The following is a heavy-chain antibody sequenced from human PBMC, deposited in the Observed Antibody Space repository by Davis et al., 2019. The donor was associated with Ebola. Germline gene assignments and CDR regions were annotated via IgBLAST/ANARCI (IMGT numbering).Heavy chain of an antibody. Sequence: GESLKISCAASGFTFSSYGMHWVRQAPGKGLEWVAVIWYDGSNKYYADSVKGRFTISRDNSKNTLYLQMNSLRAEDTAVYYCARDRLQYSSGYYSLDYWGQGTLVTVSS. V-gene: IGHV3-33*01. J-gene: IGHJ4*02. D-gene: IGHD3-22*01. CDR2: IWYDGSNK. CDR1: GFTFSSYG. CDR3: ARDRLQYSSGYYSLDY.